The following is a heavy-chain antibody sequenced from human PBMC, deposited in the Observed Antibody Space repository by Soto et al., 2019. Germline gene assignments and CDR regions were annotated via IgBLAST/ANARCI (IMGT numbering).Heavy chain of an antibody. CDR2: ISPNSGDT. Sequence: QVQLVQSGAEVKKPGASVKVSCKASGYTFTGYYIHWVRQAPGQGLEWMGWISPNSGDTNCAQKFQGRLTMTRDTSISPAYMELSSLVSDDTAVYYCARALKSGGGYWGQGTLVTVSS. CDR3: ARALKSGGGY. V-gene: IGHV1-2*02. CDR1: GYTFTGYY. J-gene: IGHJ4*02. D-gene: IGHD3-10*01.